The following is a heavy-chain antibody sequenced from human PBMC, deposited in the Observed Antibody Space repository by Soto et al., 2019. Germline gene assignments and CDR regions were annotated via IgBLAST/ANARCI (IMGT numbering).Heavy chain of an antibody. CDR2: IYHSGST. CDR1: VGSSSSSNW. CDR3: ARDGGFDDSSGYYLFDY. Sequence: PSETLSLTCAVSVGSSSSSNWWSWVRRPPGKGLEWIGEIYHSGSTNYNPSLKSRVTISVDKSKNQFSLKLSSVTAADTAVYYCARDGGFDDSSGYYLFDYWGQGTLVTVSS. J-gene: IGHJ4*02. D-gene: IGHD3-22*01. V-gene: IGHV4-4*02.